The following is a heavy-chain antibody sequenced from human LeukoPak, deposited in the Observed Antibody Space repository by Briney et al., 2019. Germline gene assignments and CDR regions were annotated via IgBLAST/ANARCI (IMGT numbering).Heavy chain of an antibody. Sequence: GGSLRLSCAASGFTFSSSAMHWVRQAPGKGLEWVAVISYDGSNKYYADSVKGRFTISRDNSKNTLYLQMNSLRAEDTAVYYCARDSGESDYYDSSGPAFEFDYWGQGTLVTVSS. J-gene: IGHJ4*02. D-gene: IGHD3-22*01. V-gene: IGHV3-30-3*01. CDR1: GFTFSSSA. CDR3: ARDSGESDYYDSSGPAFEFDY. CDR2: ISYDGSNK.